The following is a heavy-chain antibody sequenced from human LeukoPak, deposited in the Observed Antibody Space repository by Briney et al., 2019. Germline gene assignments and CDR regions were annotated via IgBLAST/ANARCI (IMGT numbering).Heavy chain of an antibody. CDR3: ARAPTLHYYYYYMDV. CDR2: INHSGST. Sequence: SETLSLTCTVSGGSISSSSYYWGWIRQPPGKGLEWIGEINHSGSTNYNPSLKSRVTISVDTSKNQFSLKLSSVTAADTAVYYCARAPTLHYYYYYMDVWGKGTTVTVSS. V-gene: IGHV4-39*07. CDR1: GGSISSSSYY. D-gene: IGHD4-17*01. J-gene: IGHJ6*03.